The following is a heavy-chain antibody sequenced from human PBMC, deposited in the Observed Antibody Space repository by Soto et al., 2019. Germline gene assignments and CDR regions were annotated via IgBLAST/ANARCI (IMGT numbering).Heavy chain of an antibody. D-gene: IGHD6-13*01. V-gene: IGHV3-30-3*01. CDR3: AREGSEQLGDY. Sequence: QVQLVESGGGVVQPGRSLRLSCAASGFTFSSYAMHWVRQAPGKGLEWVAVISYDGSNKYYADSVKGRFTISRDNSKNTLYLQMNSLRSEDTAVYYCAREGSEQLGDYWGQGTLVTVSS. CDR1: GFTFSSYA. J-gene: IGHJ4*02. CDR2: ISYDGSNK.